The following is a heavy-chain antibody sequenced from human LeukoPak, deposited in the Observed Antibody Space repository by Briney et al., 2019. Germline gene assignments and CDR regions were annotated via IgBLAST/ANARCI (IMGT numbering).Heavy chain of an antibody. V-gene: IGHV4-59*01. CDR1: GGSISSYY. D-gene: IGHD3-22*01. CDR2: IYYSGST. J-gene: IGHJ4*02. Sequence: ASETLSLTCTVSGGSISSYYWSWIRQPPGKGLEWIGYIYYSGSTNYNPSLKSRVTISVDTSKDQFSLKLSSVTAADTAVYYCARGDGGSWLTTAFYWGQGTLVSVSS. CDR3: ARGDGGSWLTTAFY.